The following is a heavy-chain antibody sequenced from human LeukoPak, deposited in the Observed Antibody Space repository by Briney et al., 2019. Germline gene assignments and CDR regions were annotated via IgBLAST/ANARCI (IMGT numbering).Heavy chain of an antibody. CDR1: GFTFSSYA. J-gene: IGHJ4*02. D-gene: IGHD3-22*01. CDR2: ISYDGSNK. Sequence: TGGSLRLSCAASGFTFSSYAMHWVRQAPGKGLEWVAVISYDGSNKYYADSVKGRFTISRDNSKNTLYLQMNSLRAEDTAVYYCARDETSDSSGDDYWGQGTLVTVSS. CDR3: ARDETSDSSGDDY. V-gene: IGHV3-30-3*01.